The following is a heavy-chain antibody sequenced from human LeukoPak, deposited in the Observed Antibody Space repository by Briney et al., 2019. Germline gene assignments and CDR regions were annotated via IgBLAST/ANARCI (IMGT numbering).Heavy chain of an antibody. J-gene: IGHJ4*02. CDR1: GFTVGSNY. V-gene: IGHV3-53*01. D-gene: IGHD3-22*01. CDR3: ASLDYYDSSGYQDY. Sequence: HPGGSLRLSCAASGFTVGSNYMSWVRQAPGKGLEWVSVIYSGGSTYYADSVKGRFTISRDNSKNTLYLQINSLRAEDTAVYYCASLDYYDSSGYQDYWGQGTLVTVSS. CDR2: IYSGGST.